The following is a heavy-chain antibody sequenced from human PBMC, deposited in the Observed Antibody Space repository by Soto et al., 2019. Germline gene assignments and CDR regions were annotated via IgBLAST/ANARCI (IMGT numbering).Heavy chain of an antibody. Sequence: QVQLVESGGGVVQPGRSLRLSCAASGFTFSNYGMHWVRQAPGKGLEWVAVIWYDGSNKYYADSVKGRFTISRDNSKNTLYLQMNSRRAEDTAVYYCATALETGDYWGQGTLVTVSS. CDR1: GFTFSNYG. V-gene: IGHV3-33*01. J-gene: IGHJ4*02. CDR3: ATALETGDY. CDR2: IWYDGSNK. D-gene: IGHD3-10*01.